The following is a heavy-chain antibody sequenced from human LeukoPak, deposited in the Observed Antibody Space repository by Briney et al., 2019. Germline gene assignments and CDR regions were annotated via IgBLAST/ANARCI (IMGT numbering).Heavy chain of an antibody. J-gene: IGHJ5*02. D-gene: IGHD3-10*01. V-gene: IGHV1-2*02. CDR1: GYTFTGYY. CDR2: INPNSGGT. CDR3: ARGNLLRITMVRGFDP. Sequence: HGASVKVSCKASGYTFTGYYMHWVRQAPGQGLEWMGWINPNSGGTNYAQKFQGRVTMTRDTSISTAYMELSRLRSDDTAVYYCARGNLLRITMVRGFDPWGQGTLVTVSS.